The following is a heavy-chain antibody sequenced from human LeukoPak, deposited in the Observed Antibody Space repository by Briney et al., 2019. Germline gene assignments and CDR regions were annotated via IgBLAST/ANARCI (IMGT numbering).Heavy chain of an antibody. J-gene: IGHJ6*03. CDR3: ARVSWFPGTSYYYMDV. D-gene: IGHD1-1*01. Sequence: SETLSLTCTVSGVSISSSNSYWGWIRQPPGKGLEWIGSIYYSGSTYYNPSLKSRVTISVDTSKNQFSLKLSSVTAADTAVYYCARVSWFPGTSYYYMDVWGKGTTVTVSS. V-gene: IGHV4-39*07. CDR1: GVSISSSNSY. CDR2: IYYSGST.